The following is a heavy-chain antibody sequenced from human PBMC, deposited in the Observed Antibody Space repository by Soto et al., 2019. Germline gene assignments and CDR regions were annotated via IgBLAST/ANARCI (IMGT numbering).Heavy chain of an antibody. CDR3: AKDRMYCTNGVCYYYFDY. CDR2: ISYDGSNK. Sequence: GGSLRLSCAASGFTFSSYGMHWVRQAPGKGLEWVAVISYDGSNKYYADSVKGRFTISRDNSKNTLYLQMNSLRAEDTAVYYCAKDRMYCTNGVCYYYFDYWGQGTLVTVSS. D-gene: IGHD2-8*01. CDR1: GFTFSSYG. J-gene: IGHJ4*02. V-gene: IGHV3-30*18.